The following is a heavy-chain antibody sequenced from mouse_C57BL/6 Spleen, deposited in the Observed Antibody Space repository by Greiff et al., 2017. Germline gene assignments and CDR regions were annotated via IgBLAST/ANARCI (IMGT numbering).Heavy chain of an antibody. CDR2: INPNNGGT. CDR1: GYTFTDYY. V-gene: IGHV1-26*01. CDR3: ARRGLEGDYFDY. Sequence: EVQLQQSGPELVKPGASVKISCKASGYTFTDYYMNWVKQSHGKSLEWIGDINPNNGGTSYNQKFKGKATLTVDKSSSTAYMELRSLTSEDSAVYYCARRGLEGDYFDYWGQGTTLTVSS. J-gene: IGHJ2*01. D-gene: IGHD3-3*01.